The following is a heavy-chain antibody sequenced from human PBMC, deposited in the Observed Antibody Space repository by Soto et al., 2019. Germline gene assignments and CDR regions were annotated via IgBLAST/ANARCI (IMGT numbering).Heavy chain of an antibody. CDR2: IHYSGTT. CDR3: SRGSYIETSCFSYWFFDL. D-gene: IGHD3-10*01. Sequence: QVQLQESGPGLVKPSQTLSLTCTVSGVAITTDVLYWNWIRQHPGRGLEWIGSIHYSGTTFDSPYIKSRLSMSADTSKNEFSLQLSSVTAADTAFYLCSRGSYIETSCFSYWFFDLWGRGTLVTVSS. J-gene: IGHJ2*01. V-gene: IGHV4-31*03. CDR1: GVAITTDVLY.